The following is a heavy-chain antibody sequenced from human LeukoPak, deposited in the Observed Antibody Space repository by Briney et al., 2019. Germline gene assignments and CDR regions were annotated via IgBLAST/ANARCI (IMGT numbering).Heavy chain of an antibody. V-gene: IGHV4-39*07. CDR3: ARVNSGIYQHYFDY. CDR1: GGSISSSSYY. J-gene: IGHJ4*02. CDR2: IYYSGST. D-gene: IGHD1-26*01. Sequence: SETLSLTYTVSGGSISSSSYYWGWIRQPPGKGLEWIGSIYYSGSTYYNPSLKSRVTISVDTSKNQFSLKLTSVTAADTAVYYCARVNSGIYQHYFDYWGQGTLVTVSS.